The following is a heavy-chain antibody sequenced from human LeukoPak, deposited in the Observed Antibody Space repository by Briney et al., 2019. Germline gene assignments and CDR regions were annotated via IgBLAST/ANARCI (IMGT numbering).Heavy chain of an antibody. D-gene: IGHD6-6*01. CDR2: ISWNSGSI. V-gene: IGHV3-9*03. CDR1: GFTFDDYA. Sequence: GGSLRLSCAASGFTFDDYAMHWVRQAPGKGLEWVSGISWNSGSIGYADSVKGRFTISRDNAKNSLYLQMNSLRAEDMALYYCAKDIAIEYSSSSGFDHWGQGTLVTVSS. J-gene: IGHJ4*02. CDR3: AKDIAIEYSSSSGFDH.